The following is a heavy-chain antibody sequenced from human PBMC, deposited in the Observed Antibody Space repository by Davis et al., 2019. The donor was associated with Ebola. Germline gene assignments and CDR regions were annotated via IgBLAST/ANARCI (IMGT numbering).Heavy chain of an antibody. D-gene: IGHD3-22*01. CDR1: GGSISSYY. J-gene: IGHJ4*02. CDR3: ARLRGYYYDSSGYFFGRYFDY. V-gene: IGHV4-59*08. Sequence: MPSETLSLTCTVSGGSISSYYWSWIRQPPGKGLEWIGYLSYRGSTLYNPSLKSRVTISVDTSKNQFSLKLSAVTAADTAVYYCARLRGYYYDSSGYFFGRYFDYWGQGTLVTVSS. CDR2: LSYRGST.